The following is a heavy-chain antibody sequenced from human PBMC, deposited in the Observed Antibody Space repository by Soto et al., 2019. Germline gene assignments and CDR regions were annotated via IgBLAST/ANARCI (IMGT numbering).Heavy chain of an antibody. CDR3: AKDPEGYYDSSGYPYYFDY. D-gene: IGHD3-22*01. Sequence: GGSLRLSCAASGFTLSSYAMSWVRQAPGKGLEWVSAISGSGGSTYYADSVKGRFTISRDNSKNTLYLQMNSLRAEDTAVYYCAKDPEGYYDSSGYPYYFDYWGQGTLVTVSS. CDR1: GFTLSSYA. V-gene: IGHV3-23*01. J-gene: IGHJ4*02. CDR2: ISGSGGST.